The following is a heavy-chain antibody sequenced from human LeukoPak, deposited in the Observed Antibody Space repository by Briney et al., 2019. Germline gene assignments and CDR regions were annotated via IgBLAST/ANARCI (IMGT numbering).Heavy chain of an antibody. J-gene: IGHJ4*02. CDR3: ARGVVIAPQTFDY. Sequence: SGTLSLTCTVSGGSISSSSYSWGWIRQPPGKGLEWIGSIYYSGSTYYNPSLKSRVTISVDTSKNQFSLKLSSVTAADTAVYYCARGVVIAPQTFDYWGQGTLVTVSS. V-gene: IGHV4-39*07. CDR1: GGSISSSSYS. CDR2: IYYSGST. D-gene: IGHD2-21*01.